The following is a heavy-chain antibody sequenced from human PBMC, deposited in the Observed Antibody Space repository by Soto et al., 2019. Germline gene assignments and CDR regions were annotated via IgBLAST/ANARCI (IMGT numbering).Heavy chain of an antibody. CDR3: ARDPSTINKLIGVWLDP. V-gene: IGHV1-69*13. Sequence: SVKVSCKASGDTFGRFTINWVRQAPGQGLEWMGGIKPISDITNYAQRFQGRVTFTADASTSTVYLELSSLRSEDTAMYYCARDPSTINKLIGVWLDPWGQGTLVTVYS. CDR1: GDTFGRFT. D-gene: IGHD4-4*01. CDR2: IKPISDIT. J-gene: IGHJ5*02.